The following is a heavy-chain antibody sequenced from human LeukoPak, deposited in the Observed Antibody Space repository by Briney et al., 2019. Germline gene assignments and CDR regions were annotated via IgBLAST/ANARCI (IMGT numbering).Heavy chain of an antibody. CDR1: GGSFSGYY. CDR3: ARGGGSSSSALDY. D-gene: IGHD6-6*01. J-gene: IGHJ4*02. CDR2: INHSGST. Sequence: SETLSLTCAVYGGSFSGYYWSWIRQPPGKGLEWIGEINHSGSTNYNPSLKSRVTISVGTSKNQFSLKLSSVTAADTAVYYCARGGGSSSSALDYWGQGTLVTVSS. V-gene: IGHV4-34*01.